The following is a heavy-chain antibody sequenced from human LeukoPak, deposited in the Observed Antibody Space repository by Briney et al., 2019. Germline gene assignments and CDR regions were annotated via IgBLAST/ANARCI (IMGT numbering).Heavy chain of an antibody. J-gene: IGHJ6*02. CDR2: IYYSGTT. CDR3: ARSPLARGKTYGLDV. CDR1: GGSINNYY. Sequence: PSETLSLTCTASGGSINNYYLNWIRQPPGKGLEWIGYIYYSGTTHYNPSLKSRVTISIDTSKNQFSLKLYSVTAADTAVYYCARSPLARGKTYGLDVWGQGTTVTVSS. D-gene: IGHD3-10*01. V-gene: IGHV4-59*01.